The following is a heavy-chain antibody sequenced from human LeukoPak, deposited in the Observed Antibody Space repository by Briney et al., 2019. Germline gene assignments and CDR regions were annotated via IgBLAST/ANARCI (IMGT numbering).Heavy chain of an antibody. V-gene: IGHV1-3*01. CDR3: ARDLGYCSGGSCYSYWLDP. CDR2: INAGNGNT. D-gene: IGHD2-15*01. Sequence: ASVKVSCKASGYTFTSYAMHWVRQAPGQRLEWMGWINAGNGNTKYSQKFQGRVTITRDTSASTAYMELSSLRSEDTAVYYCARDLGYCSGGSCYSYWLDPWGQGTLVTVSS. CDR1: GYTFTSYA. J-gene: IGHJ5*02.